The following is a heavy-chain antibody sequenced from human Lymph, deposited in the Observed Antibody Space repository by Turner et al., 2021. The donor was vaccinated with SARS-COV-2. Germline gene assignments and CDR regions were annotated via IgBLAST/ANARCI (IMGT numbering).Heavy chain of an antibody. Sequence: QVQLVQSVAEVRRPGSSVQVSCKASGGTFISYAISWVRQAPGQGLEWMGGIIHIHDIANYAQKLQGSVTITADKYTSTAYMKMSSLREEDTAVYYWARDAPYCSSTSCYDPWGQGTLVTVSS. CDR3: ARDAPYCSSTSCYDP. V-gene: IGHV1-69*10. CDR2: IIHIHDIA. CDR1: GGTFISYA. J-gene: IGHJ5*02. D-gene: IGHD2-2*01.